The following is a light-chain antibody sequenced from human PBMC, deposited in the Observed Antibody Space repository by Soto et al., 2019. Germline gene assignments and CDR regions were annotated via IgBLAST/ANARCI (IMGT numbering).Light chain of an antibody. Sequence: QSAMTQPASVSGSPGQSITVSCNGVYSAVGGYRFVSWYQKYPGQVPKVIIYEGTKRPSGVSNRFSGSRSGNTDSLTISGLRPEDEADYYCCSYTGTASLVFGPGTKLTVL. J-gene: IGLJ1*01. CDR1: YSAVGGYRF. CDR3: CSYTGTASLV. V-gene: IGLV2-23*03. CDR2: EGT.